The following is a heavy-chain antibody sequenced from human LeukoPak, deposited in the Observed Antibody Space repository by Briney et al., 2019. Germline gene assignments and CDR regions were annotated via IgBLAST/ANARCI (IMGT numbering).Heavy chain of an antibody. V-gene: IGHV3-74*01. D-gene: IGHD3-10*01. CDR3: ARETPGGYFDY. CDR2: IRSDGSST. Sequence: SGGSLRLSCAASGFTFSTYWMHWVRQAPGKGLVWVSLIRSDGSSTSYADSVKGRFTISRDNAKNTLYLQMNSLRAEDTAVYYCARETPGGYFDYWGQGTLVTVSS. CDR1: GFTFSTYW. J-gene: IGHJ4*02.